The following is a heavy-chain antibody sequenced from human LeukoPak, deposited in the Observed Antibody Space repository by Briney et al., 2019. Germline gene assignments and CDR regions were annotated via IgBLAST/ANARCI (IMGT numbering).Heavy chain of an antibody. V-gene: IGHV1-2*02. CDR3: ARDRGYYDSSGYYPA. CDR2: INPNSGGT. CDR1: GYTFTGYY. Sequence: ASVKVSCKASGYTFTGYYMHWVRQAPGQGLEWMGWINPNSGGTNYAQKFQGRVTMTWDTSISTAYMELSRLRSDDTAVYYCARDRGYYDSSGYYPAWGQGTLVTVSS. D-gene: IGHD3-22*01. J-gene: IGHJ4*02.